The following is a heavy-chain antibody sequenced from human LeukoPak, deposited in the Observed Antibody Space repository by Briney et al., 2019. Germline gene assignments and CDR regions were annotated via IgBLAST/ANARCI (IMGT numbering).Heavy chain of an antibody. CDR3: ASLGATTIYYYGMDV. V-gene: IGHV1-2*02. Sequence: ASVKVSCKASEYTFTDYYLHWVRQAPGQGLEWMGWINPNSGGTNYAQKFQGRVTMTRDTSISTAYMELGRLRSDDTAVYYCASLGATTIYYYGMDVWGQGTTVTVSS. CDR2: INPNSGGT. D-gene: IGHD1-26*01. J-gene: IGHJ6*02. CDR1: EYTFTDYY.